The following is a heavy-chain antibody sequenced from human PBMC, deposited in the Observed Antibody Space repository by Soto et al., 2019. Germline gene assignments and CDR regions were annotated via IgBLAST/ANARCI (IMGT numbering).Heavy chain of an antibody. CDR3: VRGPTSGWNA. V-gene: IGHV4-4*02. CDR2: IHHSGST. CDR1: GGSISNNNW. J-gene: IGHJ5*02. D-gene: IGHD6-19*01. Sequence: PSETLSLTWAVSGGSISNNNWRSWVRQSPGKGLEWIGEIHHSGSTNYNPSLKSRVTISVDKSKKQFSLNLGSVTAADTAVYYCVRGPTSGWNAWGQGTLVTVSS.